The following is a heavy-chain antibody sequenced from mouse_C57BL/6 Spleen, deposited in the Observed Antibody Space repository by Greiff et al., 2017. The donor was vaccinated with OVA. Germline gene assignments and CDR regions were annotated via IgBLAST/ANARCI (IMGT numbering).Heavy chain of an antibody. Sequence: VKLVESGPGLVAPSQCLSITCTVSGFSLTSYGVDWVRQPPGKGLEWLGVIWGGGSTNYNSALMSRLSISKDNSKSQVFLKMNSLQTDDTAMYCCAKERGNYEGSMDYWGQGTSVTVSS. CDR3: AKERGNYEGSMDY. CDR1: GFSLTSYG. J-gene: IGHJ4*01. V-gene: IGHV2-9*01. CDR2: IWGGGST. D-gene: IGHD2-1*01.